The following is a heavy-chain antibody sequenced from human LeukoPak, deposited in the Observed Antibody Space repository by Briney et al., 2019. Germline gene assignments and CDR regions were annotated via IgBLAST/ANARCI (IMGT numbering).Heavy chain of an antibody. CDR2: ISYDGSNK. CDR1: GLTFSSFG. V-gene: IGHV3-30*03. Sequence: QTGGSLRLSCAVSGLTFSSFGMHWVRQAPGKGLEWVALISYDGSNKYYADSVKGRFTISRDNSKNTLYLQMNSLRAEDTAVYYCARDYSSSWYLYYYYGMDVWGQGTTVTVSS. J-gene: IGHJ6*02. CDR3: ARDYSSSWYLYYYYGMDV. D-gene: IGHD6-13*01.